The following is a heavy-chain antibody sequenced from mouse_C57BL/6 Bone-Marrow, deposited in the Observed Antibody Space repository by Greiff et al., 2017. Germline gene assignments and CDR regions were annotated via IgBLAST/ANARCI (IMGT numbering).Heavy chain of an antibody. V-gene: IGHV1-5*01. Sequence: DVQLQQSGTVLARPGASVKMSCKTSGYTFTSYWMHWVKQRPGQGLEWIGAIYPGNSDTSYNQKLKGKAKLTAVPPASTAYMELSSLTNEDSAVYYCTRDGEGYFDVWGTGTTVTVSS. CDR2: IYPGNSDT. CDR1: GYTFTSYW. CDR3: TRDGEGYFDV. J-gene: IGHJ1*03.